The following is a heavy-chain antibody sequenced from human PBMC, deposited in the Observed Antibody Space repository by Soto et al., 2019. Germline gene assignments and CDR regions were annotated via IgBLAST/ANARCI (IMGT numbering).Heavy chain of an antibody. CDR1: GFTFSSYA. CDR2: ISGSGGST. D-gene: IGHD3-3*01. CDR3: AKPYDFWSGYRSTFYFDY. V-gene: IGHV3-23*01. Sequence: GGSLRLSCAASGFTFSSYAMSWVRQAPGKGLEWVSAISGSGGSTYYADSVKGRFTISRDNSKNTLYLQMNRLRAEDTAVYYCAKPYDFWSGYRSTFYFDYWGQGTLVTVSS. J-gene: IGHJ4*02.